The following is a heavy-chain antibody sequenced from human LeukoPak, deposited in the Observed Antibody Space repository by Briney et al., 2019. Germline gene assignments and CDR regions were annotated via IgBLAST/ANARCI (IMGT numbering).Heavy chain of an antibody. J-gene: IGHJ3*02. CDR1: GGSISSFY. D-gene: IGHD4-17*01. Sequence: SETLSLTCTVSGGSISSFYWSWIRQPPGKGLEWIGYIYYSGSTNYNPSLKSRVTISVDTSKNQFSLKLSSVTAADTAVYYCARLDYGDSAFDIWGQGTMVTVSS. CDR3: ARLDYGDSAFDI. CDR2: IYYSGST. V-gene: IGHV4-59*01.